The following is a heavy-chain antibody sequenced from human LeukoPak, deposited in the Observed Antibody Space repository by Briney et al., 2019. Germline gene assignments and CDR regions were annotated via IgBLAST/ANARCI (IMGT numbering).Heavy chain of an antibody. CDR1: GVSISSTSYY. J-gene: IGHJ4*02. V-gene: IGHV4-39*01. CDR2: IYYSGST. D-gene: IGHD6-13*01. Sequence: SETLSLTCTVSGVSISSTSYYWGWIRQPPGKGLEWIASIYYSGSTYYNPSLKSRVTISVDTSKNQFSLKLSSVTAADTAVYYCARRIAAAGGLFDYWGQGTLVTVSS. CDR3: ARRIAAAGGLFDY.